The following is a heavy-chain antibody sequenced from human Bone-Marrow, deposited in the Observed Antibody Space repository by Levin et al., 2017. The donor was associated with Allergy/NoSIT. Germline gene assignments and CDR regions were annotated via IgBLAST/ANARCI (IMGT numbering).Heavy chain of an antibody. CDR1: GYIFSDYY. J-gene: IGHJ4*02. V-gene: IGHV1-2*02. Sequence: PGESLKISCKTSGYIFSDYYLHWLRQAPGQGLEWMGWISPNSGDTKFALKFQGRFTMTTDTSITTAYMELSRLRSDDTAVFFCARSSAGSSSWYYYWGQGTLVTVSS. CDR3: ARSSAGSSSWYYY. CDR2: ISPNSGDT. D-gene: IGHD6-13*01.